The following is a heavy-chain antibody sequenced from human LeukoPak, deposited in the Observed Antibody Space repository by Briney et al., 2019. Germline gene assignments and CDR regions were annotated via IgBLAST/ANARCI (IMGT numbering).Heavy chain of an antibody. J-gene: IGHJ3*02. Sequence: PSETLSLTCTVSGGSISSYYWSWIRQSAGKGLEWIGRIYNSGRTNYNPSLKSRVTMSVDTSKNQFSLRLSSVTAADTAVYYCARGIGVGATAFCILGQGTMVTVSS. D-gene: IGHD1-26*01. V-gene: IGHV4-4*07. CDR3: ARGIGVGATAFCI. CDR1: GGSISSYY. CDR2: IYNSGRT.